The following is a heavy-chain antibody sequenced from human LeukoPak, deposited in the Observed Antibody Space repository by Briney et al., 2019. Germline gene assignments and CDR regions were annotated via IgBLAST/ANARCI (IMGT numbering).Heavy chain of an antibody. CDR2: IRYDGSNK. CDR1: GFTFSSYG. V-gene: IGHV3-30*02. J-gene: IGHJ4*02. D-gene: IGHD6-13*01. Sequence: PGGSLRLSCAASGFTFSSYGMHWVRQAPGKGLEWVAFIRYDGSNKYYADSVKGRFTISRDNSKNTLYLQMNSLRAEDTAVYYCARSESSWYVIDYWGQGTLVTVSS. CDR3: ARSESSWYVIDY.